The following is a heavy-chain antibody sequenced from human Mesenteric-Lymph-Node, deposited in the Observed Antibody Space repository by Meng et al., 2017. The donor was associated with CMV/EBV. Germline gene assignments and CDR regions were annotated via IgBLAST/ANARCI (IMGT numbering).Heavy chain of an antibody. V-gene: IGHV3-21*01. Sequence: GESLKISCAASGFTFDDYGMSWVRQAPGKGLEWVSSITASSGYIYYTDSVKGRFTISRDNAKNSLYLQMNSLRGEDTAMYYCATDREGENYWGQGTLVTVSS. CDR2: ITASSGYI. CDR3: ATDREGENY. CDR1: GFTFDDYG. J-gene: IGHJ4*02. D-gene: IGHD2-21*01.